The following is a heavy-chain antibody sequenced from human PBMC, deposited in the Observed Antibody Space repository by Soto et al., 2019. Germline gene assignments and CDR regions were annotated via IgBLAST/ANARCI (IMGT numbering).Heavy chain of an antibody. J-gene: IGHJ4*02. CDR3: VQAQYWDAGDVSFDS. CDR2: ISWNGRNT. Sequence: ELHLVESGGDLVQPGRSLRLSCVGSVGPVVSGFTFGDYAMHWVRLGPGRGLEWVAGISWNGRNTAYADSVRGRFTISRDNTKNSVYLQMNSLRPEDTALYYCVQAQYWDAGDVSFDSWGQGTRVTVSS. V-gene: IGHV3-9*01. CDR1: VGPVVSGFTFGDYA. D-gene: IGHD2-8*02.